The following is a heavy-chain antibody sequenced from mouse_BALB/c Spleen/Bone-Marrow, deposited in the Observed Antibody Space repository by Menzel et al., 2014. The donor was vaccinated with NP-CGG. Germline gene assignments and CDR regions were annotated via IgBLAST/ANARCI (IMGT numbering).Heavy chain of an antibody. V-gene: IGHV2-9*02. CDR2: IWADGNT. J-gene: IGHJ3*01. Sequence: VQLQQSGPGLVAPSQSLSIPCTVSGFSLTSYGVHWVRRPPGKGLEWLGVIWADGNTIYNSALMSRLSINKDNSKSHVFLKMNSLQTDDTAMYSCASSYYGTSQFAYWGQGTLVTVSA. D-gene: IGHD1-1*01. CDR3: ASSYYGTSQFAY. CDR1: GFSLTSYG.